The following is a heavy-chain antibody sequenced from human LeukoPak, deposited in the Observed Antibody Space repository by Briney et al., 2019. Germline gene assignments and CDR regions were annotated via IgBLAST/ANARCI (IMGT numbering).Heavy chain of an antibody. D-gene: IGHD6-13*01. CDR3: AHKSIAAAGTPVDY. Sequence: SGPTLVKPTQTLTLTCTFSGFSLSTSGVGVGWIRQPPGKALEWLALIYWDDDKRYSPSLKSRLTITKDTSKNQVVLTMTNMDPVDTATYYCAHKSIAAAGTPVDYWGQGTLVTVSS. CDR1: GFSLSTSGVG. CDR2: IYWDDDK. J-gene: IGHJ4*02. V-gene: IGHV2-5*02.